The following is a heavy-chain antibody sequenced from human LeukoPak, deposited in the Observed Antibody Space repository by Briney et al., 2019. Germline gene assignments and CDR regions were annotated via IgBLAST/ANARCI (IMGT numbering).Heavy chain of an antibody. CDR1: GGTFSSYA. Sequence: SVKVSCTASGGTFSSYAISWVRQAPGQGVEWMGSIIPILGIANYAQKFQGRVTITADKSTSTAYMELSSLRSEDTAVYYCARMSDSSGYYYVNAALGAFDIWGEGTMVTVSS. V-gene: IGHV1-69*04. J-gene: IGHJ3*02. D-gene: IGHD3-22*01. CDR2: IIPILGIA. CDR3: ARMSDSSGYYYVNAALGAFDI.